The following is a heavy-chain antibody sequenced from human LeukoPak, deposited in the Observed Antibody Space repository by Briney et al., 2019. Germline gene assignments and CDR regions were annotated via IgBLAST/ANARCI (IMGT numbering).Heavy chain of an antibody. CDR2: IRSDGSIE. CDR1: GFSFSSYG. V-gene: IGHV3-30*02. J-gene: IGHJ4*02. Sequence: GGSLRLSCAASGFSFSSYGMHWVRQAPGKGLEWVAFIRSDGSIEYYADSVKGRFTISRDNVKNTLHLQMNSLRAEDAALYYCAKDQPEAYFDYWGQGTLVTVSS. CDR3: AKDQPEAYFDY. D-gene: IGHD1-14*01.